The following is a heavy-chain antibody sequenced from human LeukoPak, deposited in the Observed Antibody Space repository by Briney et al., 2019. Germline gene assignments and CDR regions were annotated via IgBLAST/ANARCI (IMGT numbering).Heavy chain of an antibody. CDR3: AKGTLGSCSGARCYPFDY. Sequence: PGGSLRLSCAASGFTFSTYAMNWVRQTPGKGLEWVSSITGRGHSTYLADSVKSRFTISRDNSKNTLYLQMNSLRAEDTAIYYCAKGTLGSCSGARCYPFDYWGQGTLVNVSS. V-gene: IGHV3-23*01. D-gene: IGHD2-15*01. CDR1: GFTFSTYA. J-gene: IGHJ4*02. CDR2: ITGRGHST.